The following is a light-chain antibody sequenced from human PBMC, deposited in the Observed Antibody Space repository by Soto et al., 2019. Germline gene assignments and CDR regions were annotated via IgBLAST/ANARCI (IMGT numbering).Light chain of an antibody. J-gene: IGKJ1*01. Sequence: DIQMTQSPSSLSASVGDRVTTCRASQGINNYLAWYQQKPGKVPKLLIYAASTLQSGVPSRFSGSGSGTDFTLTISSLQPDDFATFYCQQYNSHSKTFGQGTKV. CDR1: QGINNY. CDR3: QQYNSHSKT. CDR2: AAS. V-gene: IGKV1-27*01.